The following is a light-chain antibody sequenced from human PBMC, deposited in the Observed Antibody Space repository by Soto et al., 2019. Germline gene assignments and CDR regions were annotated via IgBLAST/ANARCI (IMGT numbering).Light chain of an antibody. J-gene: IGLJ3*02. CDR2: LEGSGSY. CDR1: SGHSSYI. CDR3: ETWDIDTGV. Sequence: QPVLTQSSYASASLGSSVKLTCTLSSGHSSYIIAWHQQQPGKAPRYLMKLEGSGSYNKGSGVPDRFSGSSSGADRYLTISNLQSEDEADYYCETWDIDTGVFGGGTKVTVL. V-gene: IGLV4-60*03.